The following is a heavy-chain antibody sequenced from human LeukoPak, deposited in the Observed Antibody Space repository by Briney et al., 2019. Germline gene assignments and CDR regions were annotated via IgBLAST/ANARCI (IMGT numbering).Heavy chain of an antibody. Sequence: GGSLRLSCTVSGLTFDTYGMSWVRQAPGKGLEWVSVISHNDDTTRYADSVKGRFTISRDNSKSSLYLQMNSLRADDTAVYYCARRGPASDYYYKGGFDIWGQGTMVTVSS. CDR2: ISHNDDTT. V-gene: IGHV3-23*01. D-gene: IGHD3-22*01. CDR3: ARRGPASDYYYKGGFDI. CDR1: GLTFDTYG. J-gene: IGHJ3*02.